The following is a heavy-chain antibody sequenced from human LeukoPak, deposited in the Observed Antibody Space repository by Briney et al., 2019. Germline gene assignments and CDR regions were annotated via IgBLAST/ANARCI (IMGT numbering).Heavy chain of an antibody. CDR2: IRGSGGRT. Sequence: GGSLRLSCTASGFIFSNYAMNWVRQAPGKGLEWVSTIRGSGGRTYYADSVKGRFTISRDNSKNTLYLQMNSLRAEDTAVYFCARNRGPYASGRSYLDYWGQGTLVTVSS. J-gene: IGHJ4*02. CDR3: ARNRGPYASGRSYLDY. V-gene: IGHV3-23*01. CDR1: GFIFSNYA. D-gene: IGHD3-10*01.